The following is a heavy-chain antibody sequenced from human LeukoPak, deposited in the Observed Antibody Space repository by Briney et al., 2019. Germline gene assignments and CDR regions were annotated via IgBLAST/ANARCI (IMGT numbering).Heavy chain of an antibody. V-gene: IGHV3-74*01. D-gene: IGHD6-6*01. Sequence: PGGSLRLSCTASGFSFSGHWMHWARQLPGKGLVWVSRISPTGSTTSYADSVKGRFTVSRDNAKNTLYLQVNNLRAEDTAVYYCARGPNSNWSGLDXWGQGTLLAVSS. CDR3: ARGPNSNWSGLDX. CDR1: GFSFSGHW. CDR2: ISPTGSTT. J-gene: IGHJ4*02.